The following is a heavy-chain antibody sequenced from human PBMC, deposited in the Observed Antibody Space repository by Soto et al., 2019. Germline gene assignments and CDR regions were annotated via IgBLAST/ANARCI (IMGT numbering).Heavy chain of an antibody. J-gene: IGHJ3*02. V-gene: IGHV4-34*02. D-gene: IGHD3-10*01. Sequence: QVQQQQWGARLLKPSETLSLTCAEYGRSMSGYNWSWLRRSPVRGLEWIGEIGPTGDTNYGPSFMSRVTVSVDTSTYELSLRLTQVTAAGTATYRGARNGVGFGFDIWGLGTMVSVSS. CDR1: GRSMSGYN. CDR3: ARNGVGFGFDI. CDR2: IGPTGDT.